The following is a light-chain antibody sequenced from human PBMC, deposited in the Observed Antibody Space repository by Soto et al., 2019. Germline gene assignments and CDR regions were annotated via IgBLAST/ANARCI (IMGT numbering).Light chain of an antibody. CDR1: SSNIGSHY. CDR3: AAWDDSLSGAYV. J-gene: IGLJ1*01. Sequence: QSVLTQPPSASGTPGQRVTISCSGSSSNIGSHYVYWYQQLPGTAPKLLTYRTNQRPSGVPDRCSGSKSCTSASLAISGLRSEDEADYYCAAWDDSLSGAYVFGTGTKVTVL. CDR2: RTN. V-gene: IGLV1-47*01.